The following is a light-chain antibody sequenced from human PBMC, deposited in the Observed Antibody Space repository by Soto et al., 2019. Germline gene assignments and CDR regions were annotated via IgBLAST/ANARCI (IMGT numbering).Light chain of an antibody. CDR3: QYYGGSSRT. V-gene: IGKV3-20*01. J-gene: IGKJ1*01. CDR1: QSVSSNS. Sequence: EIVLTQSPGTLSLSPGERATLSCRASQSVSSNSIAWYRQKPGQAPRLVMYGGFSRPTGIPYRFSGSGSGTDFTLTISRLEPEDFALYDCQYYGGSSRTCVQGTKVEIK. CDR2: GGF.